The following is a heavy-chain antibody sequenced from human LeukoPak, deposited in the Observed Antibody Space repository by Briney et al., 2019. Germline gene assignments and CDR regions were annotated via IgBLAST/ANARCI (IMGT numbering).Heavy chain of an antibody. CDR1: GYSFTSYW. J-gene: IGHJ4*02. V-gene: IGHV5-51*01. CDR2: IYPGDSDT. CDR3: ARHEVAVAGSFDY. D-gene: IGHD6-19*01. Sequence: GESLEISCKGSGYSFTSYWIGWVRQMPGKGLEWMGIIYPGDSDTRYSLSFQGQVTISADKSISTAYLQWSSLKASDTAMYYCARHEVAVAGSFDYWGQGTLVTVSS.